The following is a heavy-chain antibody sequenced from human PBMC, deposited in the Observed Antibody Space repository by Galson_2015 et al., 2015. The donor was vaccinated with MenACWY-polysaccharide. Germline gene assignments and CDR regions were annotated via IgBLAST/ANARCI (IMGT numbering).Heavy chain of an antibody. Sequence: SLRLSCAASGFTFSSYWMTWVRQAPGKGLEWVANIKKDGSEKYYVDSVKGRFTISRDNSKNSLYLQMHSLRAEDTALYYCAKGAAHYGSGNYYDYWGQGTQVTVSS. CDR3: AKGAAHYGSGNYYDY. V-gene: IGHV3-7*03. D-gene: IGHD3-10*01. CDR2: IKKDGSEK. CDR1: GFTFSSYW. J-gene: IGHJ4*02.